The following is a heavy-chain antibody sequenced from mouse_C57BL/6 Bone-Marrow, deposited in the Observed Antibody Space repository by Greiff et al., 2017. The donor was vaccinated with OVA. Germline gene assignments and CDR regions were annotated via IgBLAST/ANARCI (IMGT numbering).Heavy chain of an antibody. V-gene: IGHV1-61*01. D-gene: IGHD1-1*01. CDR1: GYTFTSYW. J-gene: IGHJ2*01. CDR2: IYPSDSET. CDR3: ARRLDYYGSSYMYYFDY. Sequence: QVQLQQPGAELVRPGSSVKLSCKASGYTFTSYWMDWVKQRPGQGLEWIGNIYPSDSETHYTQKFKDKATLTVDKSSSTAYMQLSSLTSEDSAVYDCARRLDYYGSSYMYYFDYWGQGTTLTVSS.